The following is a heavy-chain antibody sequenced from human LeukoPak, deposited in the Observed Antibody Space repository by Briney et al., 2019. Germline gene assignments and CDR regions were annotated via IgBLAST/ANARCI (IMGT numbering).Heavy chain of an antibody. CDR1: GDSVSSNSAA. J-gene: IGHJ5*02. CDR3: ASDAYIAYRRKGSAS. V-gene: IGHV6-1*01. CDR2: TYYRSKWYN. D-gene: IGHD6-6*01. Sequence: SQTLSLTCVSSGDSVSSNSAAGNWIRQSPSRALEWLGSTYYRSKWYNDYAAAVKSRITIHPDTCNNQFSFQLTSVTPEDTALYYCASDAYIAYRRKGSASWGQGPLVTVSA.